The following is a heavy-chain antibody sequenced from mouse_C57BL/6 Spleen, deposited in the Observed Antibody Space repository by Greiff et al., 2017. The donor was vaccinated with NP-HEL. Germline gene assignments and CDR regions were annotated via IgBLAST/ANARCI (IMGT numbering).Heavy chain of an antibody. CDR1: GFTFSSYA. CDR2: ISDGGSYT. Sequence: EVKLVESGGGLVKPGGSLKLSCAASGFTFSSYAMSWVRQTPEKRLEWVATISDGGSYTYYPDNVKGRFTISRDNAKNNLYLQMSHLKSEDTAMYYCARGGVATDYFDYWGQGTTLTVSS. V-gene: IGHV5-4*03. D-gene: IGHD1-1*01. J-gene: IGHJ2*01. CDR3: ARGGVATDYFDY.